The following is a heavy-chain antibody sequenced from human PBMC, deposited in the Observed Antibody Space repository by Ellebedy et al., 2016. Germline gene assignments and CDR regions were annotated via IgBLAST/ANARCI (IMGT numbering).Heavy chain of an antibody. Sequence: ASVKVSCKASGYTFTKYYIHWVRQAPGEGLEWMGWINPSTGAANYAQRFQGRVTMTRDTSINTAYMALSGLRSDDTATYYCARGVRPLDPHFFYYYGMGIWGQGTTVAVSS. CDR1: GYTFTKYY. CDR3: ARGVRPLDPHFFYYYGMGI. V-gene: IGHV1-2*02. D-gene: IGHD1-1*01. J-gene: IGHJ6*02. CDR2: INPSTGAA.